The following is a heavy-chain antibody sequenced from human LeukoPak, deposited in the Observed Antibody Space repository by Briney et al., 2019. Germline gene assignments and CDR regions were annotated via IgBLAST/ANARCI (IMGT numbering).Heavy chain of an antibody. D-gene: IGHD3-3*01. CDR1: GYTFTSYG. V-gene: IGHV1-18*01. CDR3: ARDDPTYYDFWSGLLYGMDV. CDR2: ISAYNGNT. J-gene: IGHJ6*02. Sequence: ASVKVSCKASGYTFTSYGISWVRQAPGQGLEWMGWISAYNGNTNYAQKLQGRVTMTTDTSTSTAYMELRSLRCDDTAVYYCARDDPTYYDFWSGLLYGMDVWGQGTTVTVSS.